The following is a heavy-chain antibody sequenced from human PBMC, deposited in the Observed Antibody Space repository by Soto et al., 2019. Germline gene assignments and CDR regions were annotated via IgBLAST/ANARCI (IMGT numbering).Heavy chain of an antibody. CDR3: ASNFRYFDY. J-gene: IGHJ4*02. D-gene: IGHD1-1*01. CDR2: ISGSGGNT. V-gene: IGHV3-23*01. CDR1: GFTLSSFA. Sequence: EVQLLESGGDLVQPGGSLRLSCAASGFTLSSFAMSWVRQAPGKGLEWVSTISGSGGNTYYADSVKGRFTISRDNSKNTLYLQMTSLRAEDTAVYYCASNFRYFDYWGQGTLVTVSS.